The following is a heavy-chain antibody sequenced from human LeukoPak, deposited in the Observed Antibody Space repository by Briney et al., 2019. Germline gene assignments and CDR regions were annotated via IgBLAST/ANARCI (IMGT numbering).Heavy chain of an antibody. CDR3: ARVGYSSSWFEPDAFDI. D-gene: IGHD6-13*01. J-gene: IGHJ3*02. Sequence: PGGSLRLSCAVSGFTFSSYAMHWVRQAPGKGLEWVAVISYDGSNKYYADSVKGRFTISRDNSKNTLYLQMNSLRAEDTAVYYCARVGYSSSWFEPDAFDIWGQGTMVTVSS. CDR1: GFTFSSYA. CDR2: ISYDGSNK. V-gene: IGHV3-30*04.